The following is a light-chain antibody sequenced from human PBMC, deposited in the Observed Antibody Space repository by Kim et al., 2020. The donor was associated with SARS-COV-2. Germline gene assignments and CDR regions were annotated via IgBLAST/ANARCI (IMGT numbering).Light chain of an antibody. CDR2: YDS. V-gene: IGLV3-1*01. Sequence: SVSAGQTASINWSGDRLGDKYASWYQRKPGQSPVLVIYYDSKRPSGIPERFSGSNSGNTATLTISGTQAMDEADYYCQAWDSSTVVFGGGTQLTVL. J-gene: IGLJ2*01. CDR1: RLGDKY. CDR3: QAWDSSTVV.